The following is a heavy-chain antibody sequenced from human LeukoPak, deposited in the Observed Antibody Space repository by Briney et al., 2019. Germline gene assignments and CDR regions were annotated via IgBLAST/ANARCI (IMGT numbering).Heavy chain of an antibody. V-gene: IGHV4-59*01. Sequence: SETLSLTCTVSGGSISSYYWSWIRQPPGKGLEWIGYTYYSGSANYNPSLKSRVTMSVDTSKNQFSLRLNSVTAADTAVYYCVRASSGWSFFDYWGQGTLVTVSS. CDR1: GGSISSYY. J-gene: IGHJ4*02. CDR2: TYYSGSA. D-gene: IGHD6-19*01. CDR3: VRASSGWSFFDY.